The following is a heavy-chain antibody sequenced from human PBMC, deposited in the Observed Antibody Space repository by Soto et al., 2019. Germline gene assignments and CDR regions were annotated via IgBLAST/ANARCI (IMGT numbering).Heavy chain of an antibody. J-gene: IGHJ4*02. Sequence: EVQLVESGGGLVQPGGSLKLSCAASGFTFSGSAIHWVRQASGKGLEWVGRIRSKANSYATAYAASVTGRFTISRDDSKDTAYLQMSSLKTEDTAVYYCASLVCGGGGCSFGDWGQGTLVTVSS. CDR2: IRSKANSYAT. D-gene: IGHD2-15*01. V-gene: IGHV3-73*02. CDR1: GFTFSGSA. CDR3: ASLVCGGGGCSFGD.